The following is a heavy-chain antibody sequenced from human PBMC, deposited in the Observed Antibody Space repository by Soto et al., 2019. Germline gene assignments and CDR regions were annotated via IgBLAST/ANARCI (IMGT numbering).Heavy chain of an antibody. CDR1: GFTFSSCT. CDR3: SGCSGGACHQNYGMDV. D-gene: IGHD2-15*01. CDR2: ISPSTSHI. J-gene: IGHJ6*02. V-gene: IGHV3-21*01. Sequence: EVHLVESGGGLVQPGGSLRLSCAVSGFTFSSCTMNWVRQAPGKGLEWVSSISPSTSHIYYADSVKGRFTISRDNAKNSLFLQMNSLRAEDTAGYYCSGCSGGACHQNYGMDVWGQGTTVTVSS.